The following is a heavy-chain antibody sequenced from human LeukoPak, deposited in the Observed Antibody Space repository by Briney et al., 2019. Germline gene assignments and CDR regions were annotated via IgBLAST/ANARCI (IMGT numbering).Heavy chain of an antibody. CDR2: INPNSGGT. D-gene: IGHD6-19*01. CDR3: ARSKSGWYDYFDY. J-gene: IGHJ4*02. Sequence: ASAKVSCKASGYTFTAYYMHWVRQAPGQGLEWMGWINPNSGGTNYAQKFQGRVTVTRDTSISTAYMELTRLRSDDTAVYYCARSKSGWYDYFDYWGQGTLVTVSS. CDR1: GYTFTAYY. V-gene: IGHV1-2*02.